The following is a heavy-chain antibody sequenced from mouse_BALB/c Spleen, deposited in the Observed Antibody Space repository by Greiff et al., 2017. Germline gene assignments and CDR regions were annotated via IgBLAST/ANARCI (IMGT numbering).Heavy chain of an antibody. CDR1: GFTFSSYG. J-gene: IGHJ4*01. V-gene: IGHV5-6*01. CDR2: ISSGGSYT. D-gene: IGHD1-1*01. CDR3: ASRYGSSYDAMDY. Sequence: EVQLVESGGDLVKPGGSLKLSCAASGFTFSSYGMSWVRQTPDKRLEWVATISSGGSYTYYPDSVKGRFTISRDNAKNTLYLQMSSLKSEDTAMYYCASRYGSSYDAMDYWGQGTSVTVSS.